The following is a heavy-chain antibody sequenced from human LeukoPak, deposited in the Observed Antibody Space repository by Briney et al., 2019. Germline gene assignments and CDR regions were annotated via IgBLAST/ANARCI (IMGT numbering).Heavy chain of an antibody. J-gene: IGHJ4*02. CDR3: ARDLWGSSSSELASFDY. D-gene: IGHD6-6*01. CDR2: INWNGGST. V-gene: IGHV3-20*04. CDR1: GFRFDDYG. Sequence: GGSLRLCCAASGFRFDDYGMSWVRHAPGKGLEWVSGINWNGGSTSYADSVKGRFTISRDNAKNSVYLQMNSLRADDTAFYYCARDLWGSSSSELASFDYWGQGTLVTVSS.